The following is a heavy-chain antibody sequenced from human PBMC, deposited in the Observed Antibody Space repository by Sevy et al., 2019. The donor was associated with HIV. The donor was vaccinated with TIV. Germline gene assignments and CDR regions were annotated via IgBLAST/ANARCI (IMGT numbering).Heavy chain of an antibody. CDR2: ISYDGSNK. CDR3: AKYKGVGAAARRVHRGMDV. V-gene: IGHV3-30*18. Sequence: GGYLRLSCAASGFTFSSYGMHWVRQAPGKGLEWVAVISYDGSNKYYPDSVKGRFTISRDNSKNTLCLQMNSLRAEDTAVYYCAKYKGVGAAARRVHRGMDVWGQGTTVTVSS. D-gene: IGHD6-13*01. J-gene: IGHJ6*02. CDR1: GFTFSSYG.